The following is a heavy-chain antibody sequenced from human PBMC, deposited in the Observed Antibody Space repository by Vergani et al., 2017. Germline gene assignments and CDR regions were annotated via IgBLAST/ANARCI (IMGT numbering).Heavy chain of an antibody. V-gene: IGHV4-30-4*08. Sequence: QVQLQESGPGLVKPSQTLSLTCTVSGGSISSGDYYWSWIRQPPGKGLEWIRYFYYSGSTYYNPSLKSRVTISVDTSKNQFSLKLSSVTAADTAVYYCASTPGGTYVDYAFDYWGQGTLVTVSS. D-gene: IGHD4-17*01. CDR1: GGSISSGDYY. CDR2: FYYSGST. J-gene: IGHJ4*02. CDR3: ASTPGGTYVDYAFDY.